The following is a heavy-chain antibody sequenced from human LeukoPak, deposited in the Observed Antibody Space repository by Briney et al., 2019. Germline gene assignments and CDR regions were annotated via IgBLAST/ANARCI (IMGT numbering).Heavy chain of an antibody. CDR1: LFSFSDYY. Sequence: GGSLRLSCAASLFSFSDYYMTWIRQAPGKGLDWLSYISGSGNTVYYANSVKGRFTISRDNAKNSLYLQMNSLGAEDTAVYFCARANRGVGYFDYWGQGTLVTVSS. CDR3: ARANRGVGYFDY. J-gene: IGHJ4*02. D-gene: IGHD2-8*01. CDR2: ISGSGNTV. V-gene: IGHV3-11*01.